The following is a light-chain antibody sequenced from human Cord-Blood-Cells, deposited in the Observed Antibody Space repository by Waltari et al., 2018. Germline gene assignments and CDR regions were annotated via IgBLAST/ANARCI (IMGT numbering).Light chain of an antibody. V-gene: IGLV3-19*01. CDR1: SLRSYY. CDR2: GKN. J-gene: IGLJ3*02. CDR3: NSRDSSGNHWV. Sequence: SSELTQDPAVSVALGQTVRITCLGDSLRSYYASWYQQNPGQAPVLVIYGKNNRPSGIPDRFSGSSSGNTASLTITGAQAEDEADYYCNSRDSSGNHWVFGGGTKLTVL.